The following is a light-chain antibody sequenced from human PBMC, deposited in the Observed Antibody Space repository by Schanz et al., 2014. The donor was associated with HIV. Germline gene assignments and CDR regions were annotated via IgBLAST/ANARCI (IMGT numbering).Light chain of an antibody. J-gene: IGLJ1*01. CDR1: SSNIGSNT. CDR3: LSYDISLSSYV. V-gene: IGLV1-44*01. CDR2: SNN. Sequence: QSVLTQPPSASGTPGQRVTISCSGSSSNIGSNTVNWYQQLPGTAPKLLIYSNNQRPSGVPDRFSGSKSGTSASLAISGLQSEDEADYYCLSYDISLSSYVFGTGTKLTVL.